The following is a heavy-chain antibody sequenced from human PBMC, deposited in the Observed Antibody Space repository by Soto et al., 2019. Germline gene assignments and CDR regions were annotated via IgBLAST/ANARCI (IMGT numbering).Heavy chain of an antibody. D-gene: IGHD3-16*01. V-gene: IGHV3-11*06. Sequence: QVQLVESGGGLVEPGGSLRLSCAASGFSVGDNYMTWIRQAPGKGREWLSYSSSSGGYTNYADSVKGRFTISRDNAKNSLYLQMDLLGAEDTAVYFCARSSGRRHVFTFDYGLDVWGQGTTVTVSS. CDR2: SSSSGGYT. CDR3: ARSSGRRHVFTFDYGLDV. J-gene: IGHJ6*02. CDR1: GFSVGDNY.